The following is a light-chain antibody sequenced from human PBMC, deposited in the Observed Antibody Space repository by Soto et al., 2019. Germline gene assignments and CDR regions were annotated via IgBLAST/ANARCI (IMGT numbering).Light chain of an antibody. CDR3: QQTHSLPLS. Sequence: IQMTQSPSSVSASVGDRVTMPCRASQGVGGWLAWYQQKPGKVPKLLIYATSSLHSGVPSRFSGSGSGTDFTLSISSLQPEDFATYYCQQTHSLPLSFGPGTKVDIK. CDR1: QGVGGW. CDR2: ATS. J-gene: IGKJ3*01. V-gene: IGKV1-12*01.